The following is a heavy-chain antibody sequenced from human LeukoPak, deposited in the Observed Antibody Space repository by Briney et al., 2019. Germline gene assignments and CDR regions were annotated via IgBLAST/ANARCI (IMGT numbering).Heavy chain of an antibody. CDR3: VRDFGEVGSIAVAGTGY. J-gene: IGHJ4*02. D-gene: IGHD6-19*01. CDR2: IKPNSGGT. Sequence: GASVKVSCKASGYTFNGYYMHGVRQAPGQGREWVGWIKPNSGGTNYAQKFQGRVTMTRDTSIRTAYMELSRLRSDGTAVYYCVRDFGEVGSIAVAGTGYWGQGTLVTVSS. V-gene: IGHV1-2*02. CDR1: GYTFNGYY.